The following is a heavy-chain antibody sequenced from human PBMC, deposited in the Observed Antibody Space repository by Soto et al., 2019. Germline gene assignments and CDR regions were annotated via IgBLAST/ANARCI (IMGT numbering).Heavy chain of an antibody. CDR2: ISGSGGTI. V-gene: IGHV3-23*01. Sequence: SGGSLRLSCATSGFTFSSYAMTWVRQAPGKGLEWVSLISGSGGTIYYADSVKGRFTISRDNSKKTLYLQMNSLRAEDTAVYYCDKDIPVAGDYLVGYWGQGTLVTVSS. J-gene: IGHJ4*02. CDR1: GFTFSSYA. D-gene: IGHD4-17*01. CDR3: DKDIPVAGDYLVGY.